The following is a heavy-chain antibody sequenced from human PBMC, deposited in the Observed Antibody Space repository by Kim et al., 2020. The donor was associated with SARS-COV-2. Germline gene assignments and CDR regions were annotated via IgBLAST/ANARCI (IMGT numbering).Heavy chain of an antibody. CDR1: GDSFSSSTYY. D-gene: IGHD3-22*01. CDR3: ARSPDSSGYYHFDY. Sequence: SETLSLTCSVSGDSFSSSTYYWAWIRQSPGKGLEWIGSIYYSGSTYYNPSLKSRVTISVDTSKSQFSLSLTSVTAADTAMYFCARSPDSSGYYHFDYWGQGTLVTVSS. V-gene: IGHV4-39*01. CDR2: IYYSGST. J-gene: IGHJ4*02.